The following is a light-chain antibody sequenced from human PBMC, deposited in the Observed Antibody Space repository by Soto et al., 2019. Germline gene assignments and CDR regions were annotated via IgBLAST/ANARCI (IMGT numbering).Light chain of an antibody. Sequence: DIQMTQSPSSLSASVGDRVSISCRASQDISNFLAWYQQKPGKVPQHLIYGAFTLQSGVPTRFSGSGSGTDFTLTISSLQPEDVATYYCQKYNSVPLTFGGGTKVEIK. V-gene: IGKV1-27*01. CDR2: GAF. CDR1: QDISNF. CDR3: QKYNSVPLT. J-gene: IGKJ4*01.